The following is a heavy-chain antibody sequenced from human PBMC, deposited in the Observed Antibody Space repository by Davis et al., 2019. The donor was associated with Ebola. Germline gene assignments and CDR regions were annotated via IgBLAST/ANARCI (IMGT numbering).Heavy chain of an antibody. V-gene: IGHV3-7*03. CDR3: AREENGATIWARFDY. CDR1: GFTFSSYW. J-gene: IGHJ4*02. Sequence: GGSLRLSCAASGFTFSSYWMTWVRQASGKGLEWVANIKQDGSDKYYVDSGKGRFTISRDNAKNSLYLQMNSLRAEDTAVYYCAREENGATIWARFDYWGQGTLVTVSS. CDR2: IKQDGSDK. D-gene: IGHD1-1*01.